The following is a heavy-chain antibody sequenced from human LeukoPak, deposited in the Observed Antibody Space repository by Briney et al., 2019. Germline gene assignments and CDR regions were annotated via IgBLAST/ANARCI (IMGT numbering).Heavy chain of an antibody. V-gene: IGHV4-59*01. CDR2: IYYSGST. D-gene: IGHD3-10*01. J-gene: IGHJ4*02. CDR1: GGSISSYY. CDR3: ARVYGSGAAYYFDY. Sequence: SGTLSLTCTVSGGSISSYYWSWIRQPPGKGLEWIGYIYYSGSTNYNPSLKSRVTISVDTSKNQFSLKLSSVTAADTAVYYCARVYGSGAAYYFDYWGQGTLVTVSS.